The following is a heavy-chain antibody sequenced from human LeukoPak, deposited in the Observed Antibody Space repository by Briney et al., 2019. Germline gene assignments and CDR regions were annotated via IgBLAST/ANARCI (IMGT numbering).Heavy chain of an antibody. CDR3: ARSLYSGYDQSYYYYGMDV. D-gene: IGHD5-12*01. CDR2: INAGNGNT. Sequence: GASVKVSCKASGYTFTSYAMHWVRQAPGQRLEWMGWINAGNGNTKYSQKFQGRVTITRDTSASTAYMELSSLRSEDTAVYYCARSLYSGYDQSYYYYGMDVWGQGTTVTVSS. V-gene: IGHV1-3*01. CDR1: GYTFTSYA. J-gene: IGHJ6*02.